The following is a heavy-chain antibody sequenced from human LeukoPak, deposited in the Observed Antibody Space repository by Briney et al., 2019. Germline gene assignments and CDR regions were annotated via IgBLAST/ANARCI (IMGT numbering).Heavy chain of an antibody. D-gene: IGHD3-10*01. CDR2: ISSSGSTI. J-gene: IGHJ4*02. CDR3: ARDPWFGESHFDY. CDR1: GFTFSDYY. V-gene: IGHV3-11*01. Sequence: PGGSLRLSCAASGFTFSDYYMSWIRQAPGKGLEWVSYISSSGSTIYYADSVKGRFTISRDNAKNSLYLQMNSLRAEDTAVYYCARDPWFGESHFDYWGQGTLVTVSS.